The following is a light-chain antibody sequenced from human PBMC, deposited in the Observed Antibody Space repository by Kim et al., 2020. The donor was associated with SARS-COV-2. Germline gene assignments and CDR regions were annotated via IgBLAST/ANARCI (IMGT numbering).Light chain of an antibody. Sequence: QAGLTQPPSVSKDLRQTATLTCTGNSNNVGNEGAAWLQQHQGHPPKLLSYRNNNRPSGISERLSASRSGNTASLTITGLQPEDEADYYCSAWDNSLGAWVFGGGTKVTVL. J-gene: IGLJ3*02. V-gene: IGLV10-54*01. CDR2: RNN. CDR3: SAWDNSLGAWV. CDR1: SNNVGNEG.